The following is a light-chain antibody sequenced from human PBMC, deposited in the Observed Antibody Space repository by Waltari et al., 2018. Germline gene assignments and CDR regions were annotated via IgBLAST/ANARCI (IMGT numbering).Light chain of an antibody. CDR1: SSDVGGYHY. Sequence: QSALTQPRSVSGSPGQSVTISCTGTSSDVGGYHYVSWYQQHPGKAPKLMIYDVSKRPSGVPDRFSGSKSGNTASLTISGLQAEDEADYYCCSYAGSYFGTGTKVTVL. V-gene: IGLV2-11*01. J-gene: IGLJ1*01. CDR3: CSYAGSY. CDR2: DVS.